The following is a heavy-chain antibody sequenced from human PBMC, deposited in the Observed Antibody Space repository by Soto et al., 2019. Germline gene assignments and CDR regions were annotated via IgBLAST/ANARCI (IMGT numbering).Heavy chain of an antibody. V-gene: IGHV3-23*01. CDR2: ISGSGGST. CDR1: GFTFSSYA. D-gene: IGHD5-18*01. CDR3: AKDSSTWILLWVDAFDI. Sequence: EVQLLESGGGLVQPGGSLRLSCAASGFTFSSYAMSWVRQAPGKGLGWVSAISGSGGSTYYADSVKGRFTISRDNSKNTLYLQMNSLRADVTAVYYCAKDSSTWILLWVDAFDIWGQGTMVSVSS. J-gene: IGHJ3*02.